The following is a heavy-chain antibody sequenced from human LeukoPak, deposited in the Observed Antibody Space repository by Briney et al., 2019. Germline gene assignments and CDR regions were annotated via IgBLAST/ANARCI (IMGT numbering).Heavy chain of an antibody. CDR3: AKERQTGDYFASDF. CDR1: GFSFSTYT. Sequence: GGSLRLSCAASGFSFSTYTMNWVRQAPGKGLEWVSAINGRGDSTFYADSVKGQFTISRDNSKSTVYLQMNSLRADDTAVYYCAKERQTGDYFASDFWGQGTLVTVSS. V-gene: IGHV3-23*01. J-gene: IGHJ4*02. CDR2: INGRGDST. D-gene: IGHD4-17*01.